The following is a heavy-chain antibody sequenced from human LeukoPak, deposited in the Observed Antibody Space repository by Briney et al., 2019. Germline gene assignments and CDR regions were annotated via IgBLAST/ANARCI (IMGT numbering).Heavy chain of an antibody. CDR1: GFTFNSYA. CDR3: ARGLPYSDKRPC. Sequence: GASLRLSSAASGFTFNSYAMHWGRKAPRKGLEYVSAISSNGGSTYYANSLKRRFTISRDNSKNTLQLQGGSLSSETVAVYYSARGLPYSDKRPCWGQGTLVTVCS. CDR2: ISSNGGST. D-gene: IGHD2-15*01. V-gene: IGHV3-64*01. J-gene: IGHJ4*02.